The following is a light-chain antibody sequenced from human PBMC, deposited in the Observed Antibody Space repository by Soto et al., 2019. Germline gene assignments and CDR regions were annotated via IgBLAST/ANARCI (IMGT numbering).Light chain of an antibody. CDR3: QQCNSWPLT. J-gene: IGKJ4*01. Sequence: EIVMTQSPATLSVSPGERATLSCRASQSVSSNLAWYQQKPGQAPRLLISGASTRATGIPARFSGSGSGTDFTLTISSLRSEDFAVYYCQQCNSWPLTFGGGTKVEIK. CDR2: GAS. V-gene: IGKV3-15*01. CDR1: QSVSSN.